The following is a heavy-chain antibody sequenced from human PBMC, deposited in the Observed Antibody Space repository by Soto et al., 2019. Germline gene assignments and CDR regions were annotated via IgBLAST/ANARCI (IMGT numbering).Heavy chain of an antibody. CDR3: ARAKCSGGSCYHVLSNYYGMDV. J-gene: IGHJ6*02. Sequence: QVRLVQSGAEVKKPGASVKVSCKASGYTFTSYYMHWVRQAPGQGLEWMGIINPSGGSTGYAQKFQGRVTMTRDTSTSTVYMELSSLRSEDTAVYYCARAKCSGGSCYHVLSNYYGMDVWGQGTTVTVSS. CDR2: INPSGGST. CDR1: GYTFTSYY. V-gene: IGHV1-46*01. D-gene: IGHD2-15*01.